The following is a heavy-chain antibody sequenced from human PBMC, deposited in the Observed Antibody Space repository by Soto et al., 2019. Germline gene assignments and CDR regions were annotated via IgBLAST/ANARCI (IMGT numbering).Heavy chain of an antibody. CDR2: ISGSGGNT. Sequence: LRLSCAASGFTFSTYAMTWVRQAPGKGLEWVSGISGSGGNTHHADSVKGRFIISRDNFKNTFYLQMNSLRAEDTAVYFCACLAWFGGPAPPFGCWGKGILSTVSS. V-gene: IGHV3-23*01. CDR1: GFTFSTYA. CDR3: ACLAWFGGPAPPFGC. D-gene: IGHD3-10*01. J-gene: IGHJ4*02.